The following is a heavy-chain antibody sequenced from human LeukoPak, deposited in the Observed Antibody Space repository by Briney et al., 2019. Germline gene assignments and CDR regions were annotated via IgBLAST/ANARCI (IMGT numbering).Heavy chain of an antibody. Sequence: ASVKVSCKASGYTCAAYYIHWVRQAPGQGLEWIGWINPNSGGTNYAQKFQGRVTMTRDPSISTAYMELSRLTSDDTTVYFCAKDAGTSGWFDSWGQGTLVTVSS. CDR3: AKDAGTSGWFDS. V-gene: IGHV1-2*02. CDR1: GYTCAAYY. CDR2: INPNSGGT. J-gene: IGHJ5*01. D-gene: IGHD6-19*01.